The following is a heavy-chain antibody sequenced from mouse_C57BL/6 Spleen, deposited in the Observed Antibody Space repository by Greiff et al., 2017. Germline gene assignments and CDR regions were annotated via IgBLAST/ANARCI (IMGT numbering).Heavy chain of an antibody. Sequence: VQLQQPGAELVMPGASVKLSCKASGYTFTSYWMHWVKQRPGQGLEWIGEIDPSDSYTNYNQKFKGKSTLTVDTSSSTAYMQLSSLTSEDSAVYYYARRTGHYYAMDYWGQGTSVTVSS. V-gene: IGHV1-69*01. J-gene: IGHJ4*01. CDR2: IDPSDSYT. D-gene: IGHD4-1*01. CDR1: GYTFTSYW. CDR3: ARRTGHYYAMDY.